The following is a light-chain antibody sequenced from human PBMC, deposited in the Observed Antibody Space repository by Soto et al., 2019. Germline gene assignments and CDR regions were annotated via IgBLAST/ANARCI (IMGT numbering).Light chain of an antibody. J-gene: IGKJ5*01. CDR1: QSVSNW. CDR3: QQLNSFPIT. Sequence: GERVTITCRASQSVSNWLAWYQHKPGRAPKLLIYAASTLQSGVPSRFSGSGSGTEFTLTITSLQPEDFATYYCQQLNSFPITFGQGTRLEI. CDR2: AAS. V-gene: IGKV1-9*01.